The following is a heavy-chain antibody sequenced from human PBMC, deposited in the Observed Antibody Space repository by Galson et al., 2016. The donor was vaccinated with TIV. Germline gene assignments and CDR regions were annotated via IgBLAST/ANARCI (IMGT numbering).Heavy chain of an antibody. CDR1: GYAFIGYY. CDR2: INPNSGDT. J-gene: IGHJ1*01. Sequence: SVKVSCKASGYAFIGYYIHWVRQAPGQGLEWVGWINPNSGDTNYAQKFQGRVTMTRDTSISTAYMELSRLRNDDTAVFYCARSDSFFGQYERSDYNPWWGQGTLVTVSS. D-gene: IGHD3-10*01. V-gene: IGHV1-2*02. CDR3: ARSDSFFGQYERSDYNPW.